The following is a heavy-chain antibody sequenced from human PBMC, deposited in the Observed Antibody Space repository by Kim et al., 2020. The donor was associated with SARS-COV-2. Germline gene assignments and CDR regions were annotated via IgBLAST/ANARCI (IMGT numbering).Heavy chain of an antibody. J-gene: IGHJ3*01. Sequence: NYHPCLKSRVTRTVDTSKNPFSLKLSSVTGAETAVYYCARDDWNYYAMDVWGQGTMVTVSS. D-gene: IGHD1-7*01. CDR3: ARDDWNYYAMDV. V-gene: IGHV4-59*01.